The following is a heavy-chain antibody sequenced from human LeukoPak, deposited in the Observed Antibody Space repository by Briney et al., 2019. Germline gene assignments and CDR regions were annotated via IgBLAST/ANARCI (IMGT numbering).Heavy chain of an antibody. J-gene: IGHJ6*03. D-gene: IGHD5-18*01. CDR2: IKQDGSEK. Sequence: GGSLRLSGAASGFTFSSYWMSWVRQAPGQGLEWVANIKQDGSEKYYVDSVKGRFTISRDNAKNSLYLQMNSLRAEDTAVYYCARESGIQLWLYYYYYMDVWGKGTTVTVSS. CDR3: ARESGIQLWLYYYYYMDV. V-gene: IGHV3-7*01. CDR1: GFTFSSYW.